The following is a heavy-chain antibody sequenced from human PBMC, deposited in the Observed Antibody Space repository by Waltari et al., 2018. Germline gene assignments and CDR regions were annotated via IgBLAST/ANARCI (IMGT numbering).Heavy chain of an antibody. CDR3: ARVGAAAGIRYYFDY. V-gene: IGHV1-69*12. CDR2: IIPIFGTA. Sequence: QVQLVQSGAEVKKPGSSVKVSCKASGGTFSSYAISWVRQAPGQGLEWMGGIIPIFGTANYAQKVQGRVTINADESTSTAYMELSSLRSEDTAVYYCARVGAAAGIRYYFDYWGQGTLVTVSS. D-gene: IGHD6-13*01. J-gene: IGHJ4*02. CDR1: GGTFSSYA.